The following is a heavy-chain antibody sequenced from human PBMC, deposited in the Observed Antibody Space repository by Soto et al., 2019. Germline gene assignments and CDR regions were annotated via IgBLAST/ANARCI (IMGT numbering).Heavy chain of an antibody. V-gene: IGHV3-53*04. CDR2: INSGGTT. Sequence: EVQLVESGGGLVQPGGSLRLSCAASGFTVSSNYMSWVRQAPGKGLEWVSVINSGGTTYYADSVKGRFTISSHNSKNTLYLQMNSLRPEDTAVYYCARVGSGFDYWGQGTLVTVSS. J-gene: IGHJ4*02. D-gene: IGHD6-25*01. CDR3: ARVGSGFDY. CDR1: GFTVSSNY.